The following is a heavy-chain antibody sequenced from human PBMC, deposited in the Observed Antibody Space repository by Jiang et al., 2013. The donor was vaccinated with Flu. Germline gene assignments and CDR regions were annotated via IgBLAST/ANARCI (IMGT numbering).Heavy chain of an antibody. CDR2: IYYTGSI. CDR3: ASPHVLYRAFDY. D-gene: IGHD4-11*01. CDR1: GGSISSYF. Sequence: PGLLKPSETLSLTCTVSGGSISSYFWSWIRQPPGKGLEWIGYIYYTGSINYNPSLKSRVTISLDTSKNQFSLKLSSVTAADTAVYYCASPHVLYRAFDYWGQGTLVTVSS. J-gene: IGHJ4*02. V-gene: IGHV4-59*12.